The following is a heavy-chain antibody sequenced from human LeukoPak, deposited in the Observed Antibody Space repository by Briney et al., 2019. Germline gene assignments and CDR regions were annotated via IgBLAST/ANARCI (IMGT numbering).Heavy chain of an antibody. CDR2: ISWNSGKI. V-gene: IGHV3-9*03. Sequence: GRSLRLSCAASGFTFDDCAMHWVRQVPGEGLEWVSGISWNSGKIGYADSVKGRFTISRDNAKNSLYLQMNSLRTEDMALYYCVRDISATVTSEFSYWGQGTLVTVSS. J-gene: IGHJ4*02. CDR1: GFTFDDCA. CDR3: VRDISATVTSEFSY. D-gene: IGHD4-17*01.